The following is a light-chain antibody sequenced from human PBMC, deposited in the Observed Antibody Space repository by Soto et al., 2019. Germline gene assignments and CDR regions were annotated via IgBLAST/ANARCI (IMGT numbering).Light chain of an antibody. CDR1: QSISSY. J-gene: IGKJ5*01. CDR3: QQSYSTAIT. V-gene: IGKV1-39*01. Sequence: DIQMTQSPSSLSASVGDTVTITCRASQSISSYLNWYQQKPGKAPELLIYAASILQSGAPSRFSGSGSGTDFTLTISRLQPEDFATYYCQQSYSTAITFGQGTRLEIK. CDR2: AAS.